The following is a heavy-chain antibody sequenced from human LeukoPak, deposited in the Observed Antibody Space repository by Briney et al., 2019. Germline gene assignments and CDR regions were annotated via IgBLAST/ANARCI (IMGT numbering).Heavy chain of an antibody. D-gene: IGHD1-26*01. CDR2: ITYSGGST. CDR3: AKVSYSGSPGY. J-gene: IGHJ4*02. V-gene: IGHV3-23*01. CDR1: GFTFIHYG. Sequence: GGSLRLSCAASGFTFIHYGMSWFRQAPGKGLEWVSSITYSGGSTYYADSVKGRFTISRDNSKNTLYLQMNSLRAEDTAVYYCAKVSYSGSPGYWGQGTLVTVSS.